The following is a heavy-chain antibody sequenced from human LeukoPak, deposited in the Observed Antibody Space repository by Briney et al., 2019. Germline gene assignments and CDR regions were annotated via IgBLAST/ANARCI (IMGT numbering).Heavy chain of an antibody. CDR1: GGTFSSYA. Sequence: GASVKVSCKASGGTFSSYAISWVRQAPGQGLEWMGGIIPIFGTANYAQKFQGRVTITADESTSTAYMELSSLRSEDTAVYYCARVGRSVVVPAATGAYFDYWGQGTLVTVSS. CDR2: IIPIFGTA. CDR3: ARVGRSVVVPAATGAYFDY. V-gene: IGHV1-69*13. J-gene: IGHJ4*02. D-gene: IGHD2-2*01.